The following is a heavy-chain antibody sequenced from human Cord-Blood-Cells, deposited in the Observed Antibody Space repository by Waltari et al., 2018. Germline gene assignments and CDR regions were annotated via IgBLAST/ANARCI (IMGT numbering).Heavy chain of an antibody. Sequence: EVQLVQSGAEVKKPVASLKISCTGSGYSFTSYWIGWWRQMPGKGLEWMGIIYPGDSDTRYSPSFQGQVTISADKSISTAYLQWSSLKASDTAMYYCARHFTRRSGWFDPWGQGTLVTVSS. CDR2: IYPGDSDT. CDR1: GYSFTSYW. V-gene: IGHV5-51*01. D-gene: IGHD2-15*01. CDR3: ARHFTRRSGWFDP. J-gene: IGHJ5*02.